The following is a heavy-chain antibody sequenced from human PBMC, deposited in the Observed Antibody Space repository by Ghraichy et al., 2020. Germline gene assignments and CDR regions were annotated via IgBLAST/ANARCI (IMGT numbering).Heavy chain of an antibody. J-gene: IGHJ6*02. CDR1: GDSVSSNSAA. Sequence: SQTLSLTCAISGDSVSSNSAAWNWIRQSPSRGLEWLGRTYYRSKWYNDYAVSLKSRITINPDTSKNQFSLQLNSVTPEDTAVYYCARSRKGVDFWSGYHNGMDVWGQGTTVTVSS. V-gene: IGHV6-1*01. D-gene: IGHD3-3*01. CDR2: TYYRSKWYN. CDR3: ARSRKGVDFWSGYHNGMDV.